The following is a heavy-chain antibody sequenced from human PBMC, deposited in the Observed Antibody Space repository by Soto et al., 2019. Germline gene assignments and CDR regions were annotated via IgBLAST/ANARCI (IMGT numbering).Heavy chain of an antibody. Sequence: SETLSLTCTVSGGSISSGGYYWSWIRQHPGKGLEWIGYIYYSGSTYYNPSLKSRVTISVDTSKNQFSLKLSSVTAADTAVYYCAAGYSGSSSSPFDYWGQGTLVTVSS. V-gene: IGHV4-31*03. D-gene: IGHD6-6*01. CDR3: AAGYSGSSSSPFDY. CDR2: IYYSGST. CDR1: GGSISSGGYY. J-gene: IGHJ4*02.